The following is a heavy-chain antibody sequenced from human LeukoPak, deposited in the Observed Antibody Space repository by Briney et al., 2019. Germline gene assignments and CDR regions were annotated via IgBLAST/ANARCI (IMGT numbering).Heavy chain of an antibody. CDR2: ISYDARVT. Sequence: GGSLRLSCVASGFIFSNYAMHWVRQAPGKGLEWVAVISYDARVTYNADSVKGRFTISRDNSKNTLYLQMNSLRGEDTAVYYCARDLDIVVVPAAIHYGGQGTLVTVSS. CDR1: GFIFSNYA. V-gene: IGHV3-30*04. CDR3: ARDLDIVVVPAAIHY. J-gene: IGHJ4*02. D-gene: IGHD2-2*02.